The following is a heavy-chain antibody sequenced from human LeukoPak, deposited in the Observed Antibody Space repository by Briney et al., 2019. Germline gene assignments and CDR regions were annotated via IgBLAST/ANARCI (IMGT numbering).Heavy chain of an antibody. D-gene: IGHD4-17*01. V-gene: IGHV3-7*01. CDR3: AXXSPNTVTTLQYFDY. J-gene: IGHJ4*02. CDR1: GFTFSSYW. CDR2: IKQDGSEK. Sequence: GGSLRLSCAASGFTFSSYWMSWVRQAPGKGLEWVANIKQDGSEKYYVDSVKGRFTISRDNAKNSLYLQMNSLRAEDTAVYYXAXXSPNTVTTLQYFDYWGQGTLVTVSS.